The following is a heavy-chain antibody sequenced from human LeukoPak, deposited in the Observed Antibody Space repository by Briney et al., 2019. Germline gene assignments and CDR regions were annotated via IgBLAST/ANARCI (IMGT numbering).Heavy chain of an antibody. CDR3: ARFPYSGGADY. D-gene: IGHD6-19*01. Sequence: SETLSLTCTVSGGSISSYYWSWIRQPPAKGLEWIGYIYYSGSTNYNPSLKSRVTISVDTSKNQFSLKLSSVTAADTAVYYCARFPYSGGADYWGQGTLVTVSS. V-gene: IGHV4-59*01. CDR2: IYYSGST. CDR1: GGSISSYY. J-gene: IGHJ4*02.